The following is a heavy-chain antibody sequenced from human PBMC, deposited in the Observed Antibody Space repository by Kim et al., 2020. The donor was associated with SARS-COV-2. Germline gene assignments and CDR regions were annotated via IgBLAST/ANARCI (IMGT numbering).Heavy chain of an antibody. CDR2: IKSKTDGGTT. CDR3: TTDPWQLVPRLAAAPSLDY. D-gene: IGHD6-13*01. J-gene: IGHJ4*02. V-gene: IGHV3-15*01. CDR1: GFTFSNAW. Sequence: GGSLRLSCAASGFTFSNAWMSWVRQAPGKGLEWVGRIKSKTDGGTTDYAAPVKGRFTISRDDSKNTLYLQMNSLKTEDTAVYYCTTDPWQLVPRLAAAPSLDYWGQGTLVTVSS.